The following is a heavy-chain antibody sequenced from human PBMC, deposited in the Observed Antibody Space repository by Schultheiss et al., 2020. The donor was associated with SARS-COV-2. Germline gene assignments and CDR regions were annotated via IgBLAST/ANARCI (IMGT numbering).Heavy chain of an antibody. D-gene: IGHD2-15*01. CDR2: ISYNGSP. Sequence: SQTLSLTCTVSGGSISSGGYYWSWIRQHPGKGLEWIGYISYNGSPDYNPSLKSRVTISVDTSKNQFSLKLRSVTATDTAVYYCASTSDIVVAVATAWGQGTLVTVSS. J-gene: IGHJ1*01. V-gene: IGHV4-31*03. CDR3: ASTSDIVVAVATA. CDR1: GGSISSGGYY.